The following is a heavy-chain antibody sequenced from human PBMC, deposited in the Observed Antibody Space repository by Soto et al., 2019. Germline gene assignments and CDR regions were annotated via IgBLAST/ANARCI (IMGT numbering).Heavy chain of an antibody. CDR3: AKEDSSSWHYYYGMDV. D-gene: IGHD6-13*01. Sequence: QVQLVESGGGVVQPGRSLRLSCAASGFTFSSYGMNWVRQAPGKGLKWVAVISYDGSNKYYADSVKGRFTISRDSSKNMLYLQMNSLRAEDTAVYYCAKEDSSSWHYYYGMDVWGQGTTVTVSS. V-gene: IGHV3-30*18. J-gene: IGHJ6*02. CDR2: ISYDGSNK. CDR1: GFTFSSYG.